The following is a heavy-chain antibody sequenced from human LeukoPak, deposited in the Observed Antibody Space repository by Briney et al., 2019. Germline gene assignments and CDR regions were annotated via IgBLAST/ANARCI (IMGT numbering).Heavy chain of an antibody. CDR3: ASELWSGESNALDT. CDR1: GFDFKKYE. Sequence: GGSLRLSCAASGFDFKKYEMNWVRQAPGKGLEWISYISGKNIINYADSVKGRFTISRDNTKNSLYLQMNSLRAEDTAVYYCASELWSGESNALDTWGQGTVVTVSS. D-gene: IGHD1-14*01. CDR2: ISGKNII. V-gene: IGHV3-48*03. J-gene: IGHJ3*02.